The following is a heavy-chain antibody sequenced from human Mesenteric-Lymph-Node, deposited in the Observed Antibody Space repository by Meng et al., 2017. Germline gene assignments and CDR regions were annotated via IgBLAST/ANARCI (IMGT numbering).Heavy chain of an antibody. CDR1: GFTFSDYY. Sequence: GESLKISCAASGFTFSDYYLNWVRQAPGKGLEWVSSISSSSTIYYTDSVRGRFTISRDNAKNSLYLQMNSLRAEDTAVYYCARDEITYYYGSGSYYAPDFDYWGQGTLVTVSS. V-gene: IGHV3-69-1*01. CDR2: ISSSSTI. CDR3: ARDEITYYYGSGSYYAPDFDY. J-gene: IGHJ4*02. D-gene: IGHD3-10*01.